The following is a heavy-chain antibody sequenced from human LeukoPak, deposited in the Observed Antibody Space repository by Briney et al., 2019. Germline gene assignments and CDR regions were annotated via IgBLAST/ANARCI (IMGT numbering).Heavy chain of an antibody. CDR1: GFTFDDYG. CDR3: ARGGIKVIRTFDY. D-gene: IGHD3-22*01. CDR2: ISYDGSNK. J-gene: IGHJ4*02. V-gene: IGHV3-30*03. Sequence: GGSLRLSCAASGFTFDDYGMSWVRQAPGKGLEWVAVISYDGSNKYYADSVKGRFTISRDNSKNTLYLQMNSLRAEDTAVYYCARGGIKVIRTFDYWGQGTLVTVSS.